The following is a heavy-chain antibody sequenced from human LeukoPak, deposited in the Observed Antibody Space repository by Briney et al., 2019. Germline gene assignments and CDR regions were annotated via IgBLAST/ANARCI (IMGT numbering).Heavy chain of an antibody. CDR2: ISCSGGST. J-gene: IGHJ1*01. CDR1: GFTFSSYA. Sequence: GGSLRLSCAASGFTFSSYAMSWVRQAPGKGLEWVSAISCSGGSTYYADSVKGRFTISRDNSKNTLYLQMNSLRAEDTAVYYCAKYFASGSYYKLPHWGQGTLVTVSS. D-gene: IGHD3-10*01. V-gene: IGHV3-23*01. CDR3: AKYFASGSYYKLPH.